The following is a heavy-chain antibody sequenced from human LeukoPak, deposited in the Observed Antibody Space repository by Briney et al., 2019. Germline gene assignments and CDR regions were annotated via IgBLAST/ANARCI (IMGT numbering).Heavy chain of an antibody. J-gene: IGHJ3*02. CDR2: ISGSGGST. CDR1: GFTLSSYA. Sequence: GGSLRLSCAASGFTLSSYAMSWVRQAPGKGLEWVSAISGSGGSTYYADSVRGRFTISRDNSKNTLYLQMNSLRAEDTAVYYCAKGQVVPAAMLGAFDIWGQGTMVTVSS. V-gene: IGHV3-23*01. CDR3: AKGQVVPAAMLGAFDI. D-gene: IGHD2-2*01.